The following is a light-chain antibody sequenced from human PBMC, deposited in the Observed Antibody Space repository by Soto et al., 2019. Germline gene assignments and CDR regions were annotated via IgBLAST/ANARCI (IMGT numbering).Light chain of an antibody. CDR2: YDD. CDR3: AAWDGSLNGVV. CDR1: SSNIGNNA. J-gene: IGLJ2*01. Sequence: QSVLTQPPSVSEAPRQRVTISCSGSSSNIGNNAVNWYQQLPGKAPKLLIYYDDLLPSGVSHRFSGSKSATSASLAISGLPSEDEADYYCAAWDGSLNGVVFGGGTKLTVL. V-gene: IGLV1-36*01.